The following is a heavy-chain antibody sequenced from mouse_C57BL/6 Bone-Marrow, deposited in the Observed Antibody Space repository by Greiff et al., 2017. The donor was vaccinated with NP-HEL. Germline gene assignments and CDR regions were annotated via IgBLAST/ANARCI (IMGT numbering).Heavy chain of an antibody. V-gene: IGHV1-81*01. CDR1: GYTFTSYG. CDR2: IYPRSGNT. D-gene: IGHD2-13*01. J-gene: IGHJ4*01. Sequence: QVQLQQSGAELARPGASVKLSCKASGYTFTSYGISWVKQRTGQGLEWIGEIYPRSGNTYSNEKFKGKATLTADKSSSTAYMELRSLTSEDSAVYFCARRGYYGEACLSMDYWGQGTSVTVSS. CDR3: ARRGYYGEACLSMDY.